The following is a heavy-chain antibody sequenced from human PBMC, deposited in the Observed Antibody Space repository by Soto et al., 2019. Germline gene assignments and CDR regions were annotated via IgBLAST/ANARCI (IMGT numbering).Heavy chain of an antibody. CDR2: ISAYSGNT. J-gene: IGHJ4*02. V-gene: IGHV1-18*01. Sequence: QVQLVQSGAEVKKPGASVKVSCKAYGYTFSSYGLSWVRQAPGQGLEWMGWISAYSGNTVYTQRFKGRLTMATDTSTGTVYMELRSLRSDDTAVYYCARDFYQSSGYCDYWGQGTLVTVSS. CDR1: GYTFSSYG. D-gene: IGHD3-22*01. CDR3: ARDFYQSSGYCDY.